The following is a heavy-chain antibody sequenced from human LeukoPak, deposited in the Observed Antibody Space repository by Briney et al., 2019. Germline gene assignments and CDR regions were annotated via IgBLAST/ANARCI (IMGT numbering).Heavy chain of an antibody. V-gene: IGHV3-7*03. J-gene: IGHJ6*02. CDR1: GFTFSSYW. CDR2: INHNGNVN. Sequence: GGSLRLSCAASGFTFSSYWMNWARQAPGKGLEWVASINHNGNVNYYVDSVKGRFTISRDNAENSLYLQMSNLRAEDTAVYFCAWGGGLDVWGQGATVTVSS. D-gene: IGHD3-16*01. CDR3: AWGGGLDV.